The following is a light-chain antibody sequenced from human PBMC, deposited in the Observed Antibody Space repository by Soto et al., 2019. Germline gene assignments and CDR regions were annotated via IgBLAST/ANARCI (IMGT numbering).Light chain of an antibody. CDR3: SSYTSSNTDV. V-gene: IGLV2-14*03. CDR2: DVS. CDR1: SSDVGGYNY. Sequence: QSALTQPASVSGSPGQSITISCTGSSSDVGGYNYVSWYQQHPGKAPKLMIYDVSNRPSGVSNRLSGSKSGNTASLTISGLQAEDEAEYYCSSYTSSNTDVFGTGTKVTVL. J-gene: IGLJ1*01.